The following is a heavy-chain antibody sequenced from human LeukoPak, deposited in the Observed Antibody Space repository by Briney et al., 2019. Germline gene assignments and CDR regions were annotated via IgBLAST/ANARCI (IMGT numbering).Heavy chain of an antibody. D-gene: IGHD1-1*01. CDR3: ATGYNWNDVRAFDI. Sequence: SETLSLTCTVSGGSISSYYYNWIRQPPGKGLEWIAYVDYDGSTNYKPSLKSRVTISVDTSKNQFSLKLSSVTAADTAVYYCATGYNWNDVRAFDIWGQGTMVTVSS. CDR2: VDYDGST. V-gene: IGHV4-59*08. J-gene: IGHJ3*02. CDR1: GGSISSYY.